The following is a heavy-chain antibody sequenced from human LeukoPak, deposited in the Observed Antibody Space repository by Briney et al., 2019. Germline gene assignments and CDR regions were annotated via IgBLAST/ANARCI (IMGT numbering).Heavy chain of an antibody. J-gene: IGHJ4*02. Sequence: PSETLSLTCTVSGGAISSYYWSWLRQPAGKGLQWIGRIYTSGSTNYNPSLKSRVTMSVDTSKNQFSLKVSSVTAADTAVYYCARSRYYGSEMYFDYWGQGTLVTVSS. CDR2: IYTSGST. D-gene: IGHD3-10*01. CDR3: ARSRYYGSEMYFDY. CDR1: GGAISSYY. V-gene: IGHV4-4*07.